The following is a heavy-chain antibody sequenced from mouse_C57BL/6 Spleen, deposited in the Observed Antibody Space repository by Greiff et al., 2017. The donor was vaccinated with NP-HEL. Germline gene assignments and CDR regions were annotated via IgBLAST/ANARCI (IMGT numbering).Heavy chain of an antibody. CDR1: GFTFSSYA. V-gene: IGHV5-4*01. CDR3: ARDSNWALYYAMDH. D-gene: IGHD4-1*01. Sequence: EVKLVESGGGLVKPGGSLKLSCAASGFTFSSYAMSWVRQTPEKRLEWVATISDGGSYTYYPDNVKGRFTISRDNAKNNLYLQMSHLKSEDTAMYYCARDSNWALYYAMDHWGQGTSVTVSS. J-gene: IGHJ4*01. CDR2: ISDGGSYT.